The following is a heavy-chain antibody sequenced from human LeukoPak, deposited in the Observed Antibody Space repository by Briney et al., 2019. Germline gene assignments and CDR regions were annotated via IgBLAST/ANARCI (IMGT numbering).Heavy chain of an antibody. CDR3: ARNWNDLLAFDI. V-gene: IGHV5-51*01. D-gene: IGHD1-1*01. J-gene: IGHJ3*02. CDR2: FYPGDSDT. CDR1: GYSFTNYW. Sequence: GESLKISCKGSGYSFTNYWIAWVRQMPGKGLEWMGIFYPGDSDTRYSPSFQGQVTISADKSISTAYLQWSSLKASDTAIYYCARNWNDLLAFDIWGQGTMVTVSS.